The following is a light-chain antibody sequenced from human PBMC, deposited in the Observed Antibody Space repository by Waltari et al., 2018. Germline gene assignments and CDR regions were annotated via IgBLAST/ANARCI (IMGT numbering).Light chain of an antibody. Sequence: DIQMTQSPSSLSASVGDRVTITCQASQDISNYLNWYQQKPGKAPKLLMYDASNLETGVPSRFSGSGSGTDFTFTISSLQPEDIARYYCQQYDSLPPTFGGGTKVEIK. CDR3: QQYDSLPPT. J-gene: IGKJ4*01. V-gene: IGKV1-33*01. CDR2: DAS. CDR1: QDISNY.